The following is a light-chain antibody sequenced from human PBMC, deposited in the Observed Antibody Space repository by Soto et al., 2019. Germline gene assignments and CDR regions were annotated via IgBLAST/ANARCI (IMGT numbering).Light chain of an antibody. CDR2: EVS. CDR1: SSDVGSYNL. V-gene: IGLV2-23*02. J-gene: IGLJ1*01. CDR3: CSYAGSKV. Sequence: QSALTQPASVSGSPGQSITISCTGTSSDVGSYNLVSWYQQHPGKAPKLMIYEVSKRPSGVSNRFSGSKSGNTASLTISGLQAEDGADYYCCSYAGSKVFGTGTKVTVL.